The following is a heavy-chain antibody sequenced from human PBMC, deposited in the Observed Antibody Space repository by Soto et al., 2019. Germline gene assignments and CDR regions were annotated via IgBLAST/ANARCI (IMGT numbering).Heavy chain of an antibody. D-gene: IGHD5-18*01. Sequence: QVQLVQSGAEVKKPGASVKVSCKASGYTFTGYYMHWVRQAPGQGLEWMGWINPSSGGTNYAQKFQGRVTMTRDTSISTAYMELSRLRSDDTAVYYCARAGDTAMAWPLGDYWGQGTLVTVSS. CDR1: GYTFTGYY. CDR2: INPSSGGT. J-gene: IGHJ4*02. CDR3: ARAGDTAMAWPLGDY. V-gene: IGHV1-2*02.